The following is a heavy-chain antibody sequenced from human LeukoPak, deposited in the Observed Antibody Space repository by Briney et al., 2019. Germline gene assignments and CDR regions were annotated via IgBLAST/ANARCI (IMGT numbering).Heavy chain of an antibody. J-gene: IGHJ4*02. V-gene: IGHV4-38-2*02. CDR3: ARDRTGRNTAQDDY. CDR2: IYYTGGT. CDR1: GYSISSGYY. Sequence: SSETLSLACSVSGYSISSGYYWGWIRQPPGRGLEWIGSIYYTGGTLYNPSLKSRVSMSVDTSTNQFSLKLTSVTAADTAVYYCARDRTGRNTAQDDYWGQGTLVTVSS. D-gene: IGHD5-18*01.